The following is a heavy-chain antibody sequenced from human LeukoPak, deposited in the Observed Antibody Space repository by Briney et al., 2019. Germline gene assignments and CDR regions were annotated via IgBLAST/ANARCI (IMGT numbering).Heavy chain of an antibody. V-gene: IGHV4-31*03. CDR2: IYYSGST. CDR1: GGSISSSSYY. Sequence: SETLSLTCTVSGGSISSSSYYWSWIRQHPGKGLEWIGYIYYSGSTYYNPSLKSRVTISVDTSKNQFSLKLSSVTAADTAVYYCARDSSGTTVTTDGMDVWGQGTTVTVSS. D-gene: IGHD4-17*01. CDR3: ARDSSGTTVTTDGMDV. J-gene: IGHJ6*02.